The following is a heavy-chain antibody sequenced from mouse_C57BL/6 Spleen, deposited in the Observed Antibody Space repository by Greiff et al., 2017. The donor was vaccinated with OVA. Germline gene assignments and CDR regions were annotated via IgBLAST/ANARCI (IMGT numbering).Heavy chain of an antibody. V-gene: IGHV1-18*01. CDR3: ARKHWGPFDY. CDR1: GYTFTDYN. CDR2: INPNNGGT. Sequence: VQLQQSGPELVKPGASVKIPCKASGYTFTDYNMDWVKQSHGKSLEWIGDINPNNGGTIYNQKFKGKATLTVDKSSSTAYMELRSLTSEDTAVYYCARKHWGPFDYWGQGTTLTVSS. D-gene: IGHD4-1*01. J-gene: IGHJ2*01.